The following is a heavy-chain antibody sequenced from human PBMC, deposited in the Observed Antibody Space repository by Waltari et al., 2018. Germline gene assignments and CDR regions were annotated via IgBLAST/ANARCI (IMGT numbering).Heavy chain of an antibody. V-gene: IGHV7-4-1*02. J-gene: IGHJ5*02. CDR3: AREVVPTSTIVVNWFDP. CDR2: INTDTGNP. Sequence: QVQLVQSGSELTKPGASVKVSCKAIGYTFTNYAINWVRKAPGQGLEVMGWINTDTGNPTYAQCFTGRVVFSVDTSISTAYLQINSLKAEDTAIDYGAREVVPTSTIVVNWFDPWGQGTLVSVSS. D-gene: IGHD2-21*01. CDR1: GYTFTNYA.